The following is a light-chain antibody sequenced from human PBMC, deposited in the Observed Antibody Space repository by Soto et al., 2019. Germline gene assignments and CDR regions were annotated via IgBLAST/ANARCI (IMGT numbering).Light chain of an antibody. J-gene: IGKJ4*01. CDR1: QNVAHF. CDR3: QQYNHWPLN. CDR2: ATS. V-gene: IGKV1-39*01. Sequence: DIQMTQSPSPLSASVGDRVTITCRASQNVAHFLNWYQQKPGKAPKLLIYATSSLHSGVPSRFSGSGFGTDFTLTISSLQTEDFATYYCQQYNHWPLNFGGGTKVDIK.